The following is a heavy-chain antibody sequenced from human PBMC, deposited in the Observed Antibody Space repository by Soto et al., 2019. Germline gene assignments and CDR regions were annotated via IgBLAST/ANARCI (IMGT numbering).Heavy chain of an antibody. V-gene: IGHV3-23*01. CDR3: TKASSDRHHMDV. Sequence: EVQLLESGGGLVQPGGSLRLSCAAYGFTFSNFVMRWVRQTPGKGLEWVSTITDTGGDTYYTDSVKGRFTISRDNSKNTLYLQMTSLRAEDTALYYCTKASSDRHHMDVWGQGTTVTVSS. CDR1: GFTFSNFV. CDR2: ITDTGGDT. J-gene: IGHJ6*02.